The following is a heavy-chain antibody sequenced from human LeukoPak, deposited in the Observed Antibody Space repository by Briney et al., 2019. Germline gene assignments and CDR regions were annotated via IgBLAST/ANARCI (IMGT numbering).Heavy chain of an antibody. CDR3: ARGITMIVVATGWPRFDY. Sequence: GGSLRLSCAASGFTFSSYWMHWVRQAPGKGLVWVSRINSDGSSTSYADSVKGRFTISRDNAKNTLYLQMNSLRTEDTAVYYCARGITMIVVATGWPRFDYWGQGTLVTVSS. V-gene: IGHV3-74*01. CDR1: GFTFSSYW. J-gene: IGHJ4*02. D-gene: IGHD3-22*01. CDR2: INSDGSST.